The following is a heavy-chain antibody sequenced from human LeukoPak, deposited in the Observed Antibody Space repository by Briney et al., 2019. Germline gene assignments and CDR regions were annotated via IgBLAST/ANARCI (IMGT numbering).Heavy chain of an antibody. CDR2: ISSSGSTI. Sequence: GGSLRLSCAASGFTPSSYEMNWVREAPGKGLEWVSYISSSGSTIYSADSVKGRFSISTDNANNSLYLQMNSLRAEATPVYYCARDHGLGGNIDYWGQGTLVTVSS. CDR1: GFTPSSYE. V-gene: IGHV3-48*03. CDR3: ARDHGLGGNIDY. D-gene: IGHD1-26*01. J-gene: IGHJ4*02.